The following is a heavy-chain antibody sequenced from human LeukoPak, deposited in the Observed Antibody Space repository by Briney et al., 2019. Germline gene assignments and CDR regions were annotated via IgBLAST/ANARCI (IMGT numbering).Heavy chain of an antibody. J-gene: IGHJ4*02. Sequence: ASVKVSCKASGYTFTSYDITWVRQATGQGLEWMGWMHRRSGNKDYAQKFHGRVTKTRNSPISTADMSLSSLRSEHTAVYYCARDAPNSGLWFGELGYWGQGTLVTVSS. CDR3: ARDAPNSGLWFGELGY. CDR2: MHRRSGNK. D-gene: IGHD3-10*01. V-gene: IGHV1-8*01. CDR1: GYTFTSYD.